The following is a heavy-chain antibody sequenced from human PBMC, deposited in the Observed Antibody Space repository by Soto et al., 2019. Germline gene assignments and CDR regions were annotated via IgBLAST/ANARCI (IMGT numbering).Heavy chain of an antibody. Sequence: SETLSLTCVVSGDSISSSHWWSWVRQPPGKGLEWIGEIFHSGTTKYNPSLESRVTMSVDKSNNQLSLKLSSVTAADTAVYYCARQLERGGLPEGFEYWGQGXLVTVYS. J-gene: IGHJ4*02. CDR3: ARQLERGGLPEGFEY. V-gene: IGHV4-4*02. D-gene: IGHD1-1*01. CDR2: IFHSGTT. CDR1: GDSISSSHW.